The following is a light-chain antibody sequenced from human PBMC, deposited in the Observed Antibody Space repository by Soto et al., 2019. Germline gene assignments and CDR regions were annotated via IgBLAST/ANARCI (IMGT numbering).Light chain of an antibody. Sequence: EIVLTQSPGTLSLSPGDRATLSCRASQSVSSTYLAWYQQKPGQAPRLLLYGASSRATGIPDRFSGSGSGTDFTLPISRLEPEDLAVYYCQQYGSSPPYTFGQGTKLEI. V-gene: IGKV3-20*01. CDR2: GAS. CDR3: QQYGSSPPYT. J-gene: IGKJ2*01. CDR1: QSVSSTY.